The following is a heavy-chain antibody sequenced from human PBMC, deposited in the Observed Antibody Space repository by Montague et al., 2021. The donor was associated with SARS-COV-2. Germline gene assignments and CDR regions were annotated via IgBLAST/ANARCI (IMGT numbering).Heavy chain of an antibody. J-gene: IGHJ4*02. CDR1: GGSISSYY. D-gene: IGHD5-24*01. V-gene: IGHV4-59*01. CDR3: ARDQGRWLQPGVYFDY. CDR2: IYHSGST. Sequence: SETLSLTCTVSGGSISSYYWSWIRQPPGKGLEWIGYIYHSGSTNYNSSLKSRVTISVDTSKNQFSLKLSSVTAADTAVYYCARDQGRWLQPGVYFDYWGQGTLVTVSA.